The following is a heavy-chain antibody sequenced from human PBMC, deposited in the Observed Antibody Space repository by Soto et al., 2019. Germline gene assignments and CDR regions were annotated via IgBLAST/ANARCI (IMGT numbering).Heavy chain of an antibody. CDR1: GFTFSRNT. Sequence: GGSLRLSCVTSGFTFSRNTMNWVRQAPGMGLEWVASITSSGSYVYYADSVKGRFSASRDNAKNSLSLQMDSLRPDDTAIYFCVKDEGIEAMDVWGQGTTVTVSS. J-gene: IGHJ6*02. V-gene: IGHV3-21*01. CDR3: VKDEGIEAMDV. CDR2: ITSSGSYV. D-gene: IGHD3-3*02.